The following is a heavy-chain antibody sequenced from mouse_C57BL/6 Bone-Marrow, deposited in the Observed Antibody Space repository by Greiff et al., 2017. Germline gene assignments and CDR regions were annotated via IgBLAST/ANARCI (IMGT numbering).Heavy chain of an antibody. Sequence: EVKLMESGPELVKPGASVKISCKASGYSFTGYYMNWVKQSPEKSLEWIGEINPSTGGTTYNQKFKAKATLTVDKSSSTAYMQLKSLTSEDSAVYYCARLGYGSTIDYWGQGTTLTVSS. D-gene: IGHD1-1*01. CDR1: GYSFTGYY. V-gene: IGHV1-42*01. J-gene: IGHJ2*01. CDR3: ARLGYGSTIDY. CDR2: INPSTGGT.